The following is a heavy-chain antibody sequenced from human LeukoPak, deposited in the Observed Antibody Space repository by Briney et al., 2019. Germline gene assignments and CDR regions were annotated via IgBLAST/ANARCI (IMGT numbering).Heavy chain of an antibody. CDR1: GFSFGSIG. CDR3: AKDGPASGLSYFDY. Sequence: GGSLRLSCAASGFSFGSIGTHWVRQAPGKGLEWVAFIRYDGSTRYYADSVKGRFMISRDISENTLYLQMNSLRTEDTAMYYCAKDGPASGLSYFDYWGHGTLVTVSS. CDR2: IRYDGSTR. V-gene: IGHV3-30*02. D-gene: IGHD2-2*01. J-gene: IGHJ4*01.